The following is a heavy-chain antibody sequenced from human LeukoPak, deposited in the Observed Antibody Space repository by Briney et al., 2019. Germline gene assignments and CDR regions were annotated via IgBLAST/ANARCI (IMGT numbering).Heavy chain of an antibody. V-gene: IGHV3-21*01. CDR1: GFTFSSYA. CDR2: ISSTSGYI. J-gene: IGHJ4*02. CDR3: ATYTMETSLGYSSGWNYFDF. D-gene: IGHD6-19*01. Sequence: GGSLRLSCAASGFTFSSYAMNWVRQAPGKGLEWVSSISSTSGYIWYSDSVKGRFTISRDNAKSSLYLQMNILRAEDTAVYYCATYTMETSLGYSSGWNYFDFWGQGTLVTVSS.